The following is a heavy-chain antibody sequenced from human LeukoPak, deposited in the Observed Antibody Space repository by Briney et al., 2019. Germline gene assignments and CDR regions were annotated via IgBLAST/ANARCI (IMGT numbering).Heavy chain of an antibody. V-gene: IGHV1-2*02. D-gene: IGHD6-13*01. CDR3: ARKMYSSSWIDY. J-gene: IGHJ4*02. CDR1: GYTFTGYY. CDR2: INPNSGGT. Sequence: ASVKVSCKASGYTFTGYYMRWVRQAPGQGLEWMGWINPNSGGTNYAQKFQGRVTMTRDTSISTAYMELSRLRSDDTAVYYCARKMYSSSWIDYWGQGTLVTVSS.